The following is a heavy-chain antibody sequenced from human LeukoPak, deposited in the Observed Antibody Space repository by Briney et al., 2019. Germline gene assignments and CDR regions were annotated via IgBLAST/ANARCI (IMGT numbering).Heavy chain of an antibody. CDR2: IYYSGST. D-gene: IGHD3-22*01. Sequence: PSETLSLTCTVSGGSISSYYWSWIRQPPGKGLEWIGYIYYSGSTNYNPSLKSRVTISVDTSKNQFSLKLSSVTAADTAVYYCARAHLGYYYTWGQGTLVTVSS. V-gene: IGHV4-59*01. CDR3: ARAHLGYYYT. CDR1: GGSISSYY. J-gene: IGHJ5*02.